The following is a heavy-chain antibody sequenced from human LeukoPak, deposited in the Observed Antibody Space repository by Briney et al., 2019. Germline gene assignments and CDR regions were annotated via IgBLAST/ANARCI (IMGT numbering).Heavy chain of an antibody. CDR2: VHYSGTA. CDR3: ARGYGDFRVEGRYFHS. D-gene: IGHD4-17*01. J-gene: IGHJ4*02. CDR1: DGSITNYD. Sequence: SETLPLTCTVSDGSITNYDWSWVRQPPGEGLEFIGHVHYSGTANYNPSLRSRVTISIDTSKKHFFLKLKSVTAADTAVYFCARGYGDFRVEGRYFHSWGQGTLVTVSS. V-gene: IGHV4-59*01.